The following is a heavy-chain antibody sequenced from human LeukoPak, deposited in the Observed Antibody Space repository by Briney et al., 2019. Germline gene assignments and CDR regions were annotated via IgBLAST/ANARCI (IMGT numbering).Heavy chain of an antibody. CDR2: ISGGGATT. Sequence: QPGGSLILSCAASGFPFSSYGMGWVRQAPGKGLEWVSGISGGGATTYYADSVKGRFTISRDNSKNTLHLDMSCLRAEDTAEYYCAKTFGWPFYFDYWGQGTLVTVSS. V-gene: IGHV3-23*01. CDR1: GFPFSSYG. J-gene: IGHJ4*02. D-gene: IGHD2/OR15-2a*01. CDR3: AKTFGWPFYFDY.